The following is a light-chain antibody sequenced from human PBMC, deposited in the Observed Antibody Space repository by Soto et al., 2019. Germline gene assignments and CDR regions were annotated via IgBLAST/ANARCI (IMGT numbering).Light chain of an antibody. CDR1: NSDVGGYNL. CDR3: XXXXXXXXXV. Sequence: QSALTQPASVSGSLGQSITISCTGTNSDVGGYNLVSWYQQHPGKAPKLMTYEGSKRPSGVSNRFSGSKSGNTASLTISGXXXXXXXXXXXXXXXXXXXXVXGGGT. V-gene: IGLV2-23*01. J-gene: IGLJ3*02. CDR2: EGS.